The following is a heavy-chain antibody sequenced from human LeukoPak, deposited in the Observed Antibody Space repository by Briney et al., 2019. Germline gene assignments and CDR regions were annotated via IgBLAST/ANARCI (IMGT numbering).Heavy chain of an antibody. Sequence: GGSLRLSCAASGFTFSGYVMSWVRQAPGKGLEWVSAITGSGGTTYYSDSVKGRFTISRDNSKSTLYLQMNSLRAEDTAVYYCTKGTIWLPFDYWGQGTLVTVSS. V-gene: IGHV3-23*01. J-gene: IGHJ4*02. CDR3: TKGTIWLPFDY. CDR1: GFTFSGYV. D-gene: IGHD5-18*01. CDR2: ITGSGGTT.